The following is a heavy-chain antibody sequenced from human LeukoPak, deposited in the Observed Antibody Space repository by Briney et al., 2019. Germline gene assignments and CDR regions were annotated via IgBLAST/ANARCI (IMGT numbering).Heavy chain of an antibody. CDR2: IWYDGSNK. CDR3: ARDASNYYGSGSYYSPFDY. Sequence: QPGGSLRLSCAASGFTFSSYGMHWVRQAPGKGLEWVAVIWYDGSNKYYADSVKGRFTISRDNSKNTLYLQMNSLRAEDTAVYYCARDASNYYGSGSYYSPFDYWGQGTLVTVSS. CDR1: GFTFSSYG. V-gene: IGHV3-33*01. J-gene: IGHJ4*02. D-gene: IGHD3-10*01.